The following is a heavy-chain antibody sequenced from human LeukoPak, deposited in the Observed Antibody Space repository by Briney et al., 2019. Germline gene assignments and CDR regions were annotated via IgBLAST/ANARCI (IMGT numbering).Heavy chain of an antibody. J-gene: IGHJ4*02. D-gene: IGHD3-22*01. CDR2: IKEGGSQT. Sequence: GGSLRLSCAASGFTFSTYWMTWVRQAPGKGLEWVANIKEGGSQTKYADSFLGRFTVSRDNSKNSLLLQMNSLRVEDTAVYYCVRDYPVVNPYWGQGTRVTVSS. CDR3: VRDYPVVNPY. V-gene: IGHV3-7*01. CDR1: GFTFSTYW.